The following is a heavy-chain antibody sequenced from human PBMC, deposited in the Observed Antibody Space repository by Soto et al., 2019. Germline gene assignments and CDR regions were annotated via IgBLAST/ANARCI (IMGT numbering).Heavy chain of an antibody. CDR1: GYTFTSYD. J-gene: IGHJ3*02. CDR3: ARANWNDVGNFAFDI. V-gene: IGHV1-8*01. CDR2: MNPNSGNT. D-gene: IGHD1-20*01. Sequence: ASVKVSCKASGYTFTSYDINWVRRATGQGLEWMGWMNPNSGNTGYAQKFQGRVTMTRNTSISTAYMELSSLRSEDTAVYYCARANWNDVGNFAFDIWGQGTMVTVSS.